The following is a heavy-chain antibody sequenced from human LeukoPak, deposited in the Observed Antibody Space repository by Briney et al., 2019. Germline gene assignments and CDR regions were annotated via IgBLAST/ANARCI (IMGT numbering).Heavy chain of an antibody. CDR2: IYPGDSDT. D-gene: IGHD2-15*01. CDR1: GYSFTSYW. Sequence: GESLKISCKGSGYSFTSYWIGWVRQMPGKGLEGMGIIYPGDSDTRYSPSFQGQVTISADKSIGTAYLQWSSLKASDTAMYYCASAPTPSHFDYWGQGTLVTVSS. CDR3: ASAPTPSHFDY. J-gene: IGHJ4*02. V-gene: IGHV5-51*01.